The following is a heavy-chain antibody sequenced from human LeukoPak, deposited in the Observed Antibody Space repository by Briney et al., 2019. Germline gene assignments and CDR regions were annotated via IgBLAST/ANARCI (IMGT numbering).Heavy chain of an antibody. CDR3: AREGRAYRYSSSWYPTPSWFDP. D-gene: IGHD6-13*01. V-gene: IGHV3-30*02. CDR2: IRYDGSNK. CDR1: GFTLSTYG. Sequence: GGSLRLSCAASGFTLSTYGMHWVRQAPGKGLEWVAFIRYDGSNKYYADSVKGRFTISRDNSKNTLYLQMNSLRAEDTAVYYCAREGRAYRYSSSWYPTPSWFDPWGQGTLVTVSS. J-gene: IGHJ5*02.